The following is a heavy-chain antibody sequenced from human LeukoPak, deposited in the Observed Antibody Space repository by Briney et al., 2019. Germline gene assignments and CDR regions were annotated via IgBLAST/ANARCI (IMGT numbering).Heavy chain of an antibody. V-gene: IGHV1-2*02. CDR3: ARASPYSSSSGFAY. CDR1: GYTFTGYY. J-gene: IGHJ4*02. CDR2: MQPNSGGT. D-gene: IGHD6-6*01. Sequence: ASVKVSCKASGYTFTGYYMHWLRQAPGQGLEWMGWMQPNSGGTNYAQKFQGRVTMTRDTSITTAYMELNRLISDDTAVYYCARASPYSSSSGFAYWGQGALVTVSS.